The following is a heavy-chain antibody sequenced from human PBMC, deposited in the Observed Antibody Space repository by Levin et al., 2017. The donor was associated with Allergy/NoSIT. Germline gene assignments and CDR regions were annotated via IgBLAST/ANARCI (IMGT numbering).Heavy chain of an antibody. J-gene: IGHJ2*01. D-gene: IGHD5-12*01. V-gene: IGHV4-30-2*01. Sequence: SQTLSLTCAVSGGSISSGGYSWSWIRQPPGKGLEWIGYIYHSGSTYYNPSLKSRVTISVDRSKNQFSLKLSSVTAADTAVYCCARHSGYSGYDPWYFDLWGRGTLVTVSS. CDR1: GGSISSGGYS. CDR3: ARHSGYSGYDPWYFDL. CDR2: IYHSGST.